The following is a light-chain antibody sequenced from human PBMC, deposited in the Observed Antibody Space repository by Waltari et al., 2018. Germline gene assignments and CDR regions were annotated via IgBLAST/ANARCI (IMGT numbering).Light chain of an antibody. V-gene: IGKV1-5*03. CDR3: QQYKTYWS. CDR1: QSINNW. CDR2: KAS. J-gene: IGKJ2*01. Sequence: DIQMTQSPSPPSASAGDRVSITCRASQSINNWLAWYQHKPGKAPNRLIYKASSLESGVPSRFSGSGFGTEFTLTISSLQPDDVATYYCQQYKTYWSFGQGTKLEIK.